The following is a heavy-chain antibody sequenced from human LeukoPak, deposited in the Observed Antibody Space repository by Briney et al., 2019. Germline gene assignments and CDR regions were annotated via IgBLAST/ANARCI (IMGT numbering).Heavy chain of an antibody. J-gene: IGHJ4*02. Sequence: ASVKVSCKASGYIFIDYSMYWVRQAPGQGLEWMGWISADNGNTNYAQKFQGRVTMTTDTSTGTAYMEVRSLRSDDTAVYFCARAFGYCSGGTCFFFPDYWGQGTLATVSS. V-gene: IGHV1-18*01. CDR2: ISADNGNT. CDR3: ARAFGYCSGGTCFFFPDY. D-gene: IGHD2-15*01. CDR1: GYIFIDYS.